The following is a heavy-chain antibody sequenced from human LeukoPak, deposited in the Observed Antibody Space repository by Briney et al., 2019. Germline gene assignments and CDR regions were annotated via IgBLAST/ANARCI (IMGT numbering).Heavy chain of an antibody. Sequence: QPSETLSLTCAVYGGSFSGYYWSWIRQPPGKGLEWIGEINHSGSTNYNPSLKSRVTISVDTSKNQFSLKLSSVTAADTAVYYCARGPGAARYGGNYWGQGTLVTVSS. J-gene: IGHJ4*02. CDR3: ARGPGAARYGGNY. CDR2: INHSGST. CDR1: GGSFSGYY. D-gene: IGHD6-6*01. V-gene: IGHV4-34*01.